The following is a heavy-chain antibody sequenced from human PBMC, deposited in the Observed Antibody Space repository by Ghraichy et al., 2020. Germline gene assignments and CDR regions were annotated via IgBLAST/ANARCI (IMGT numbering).Heavy chain of an antibody. V-gene: IGHV1-69*04. CDR1: GGTFSSYA. J-gene: IGHJ6*02. D-gene: IGHD4-17*01. CDR2: IIPILGIA. CDR3: ARDKSDYDFYYYGMDV. Sequence: SVKVSCKASGGTFSSYAISWVRQAPGQGLEWMGRIIPILGIANYAQKFQGRVTITADKSTSTAYMELSSLRSEDTAVYYCARDKSDYDFYYYGMDVWGQGTTVTVSS.